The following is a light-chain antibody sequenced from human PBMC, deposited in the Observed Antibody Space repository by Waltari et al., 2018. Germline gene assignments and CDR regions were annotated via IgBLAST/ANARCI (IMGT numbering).Light chain of an antibody. CDR2: EVN. J-gene: IGLJ3*02. Sequence: QSALTQPPSASGSPGQSVTISCTGTSSDIGGFNYVSWYQQNPGQAPKLLIYEVNKRSSGTPERFSGSKSGNTASLTVSGLQAEDEAEYYCSSYGGRNNLLFGEGTKLTVL. CDR3: SSYGGRNNLL. V-gene: IGLV2-8*01. CDR1: SSDIGGFNY.